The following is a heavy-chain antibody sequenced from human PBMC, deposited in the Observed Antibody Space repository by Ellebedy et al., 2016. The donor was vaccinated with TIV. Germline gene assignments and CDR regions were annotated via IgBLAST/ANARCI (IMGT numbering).Heavy chain of an antibody. D-gene: IGHD2-15*01. J-gene: IGHJ4*02. Sequence: SETLSLTCTVSGYSISSGYYWSWIRQSPGKGLEWIGEINHSGSTNYNPSLKSRVSISVDTSKNQFSLRLTSVTAADTAIFYCARGLVSGRALDYWGQGTLVTVSS. CDR1: GYSISSGYY. CDR2: INHSGST. V-gene: IGHV4-38-2*02. CDR3: ARGLVSGRALDY.